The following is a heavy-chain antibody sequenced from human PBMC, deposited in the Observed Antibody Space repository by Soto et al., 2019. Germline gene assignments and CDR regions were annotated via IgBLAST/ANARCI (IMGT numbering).Heavy chain of an antibody. D-gene: IGHD3-16*02. J-gene: IGHJ4*02. Sequence: EVQLVESGGGLVQPGESLRLSCAASGFTSNNYWMSWVRQAPGKGLEWLASIKEGGIQQFYDDSVKGRFTISRDNAKNSLYLHMNNLRAEDTAMYYCVRDSDRRSDCWGQGTLVSVSS. V-gene: IGHV3-7*05. CDR2: IKEGGIQQ. CDR3: VRDSDRRSDC. CDR1: GFTSNNYW.